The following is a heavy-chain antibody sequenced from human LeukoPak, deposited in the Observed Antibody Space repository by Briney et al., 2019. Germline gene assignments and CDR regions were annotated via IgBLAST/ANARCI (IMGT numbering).Heavy chain of an antibody. CDR1: GFTFSSYE. J-gene: IGHJ5*02. CDR2: ISSSGSTI. D-gene: IGHD6-13*01. Sequence: GGSLRLSCAASGFTFSSYEMNWVRQAPGKGLEWVSYISSSGSTIYYADSVKGRFTIPRDNAKNSLYLQMNSLRAEDTAVYYCARDVIAAAGIDWFDPWGQGTLVTVSS. CDR3: ARDVIAAAGIDWFDP. V-gene: IGHV3-48*03.